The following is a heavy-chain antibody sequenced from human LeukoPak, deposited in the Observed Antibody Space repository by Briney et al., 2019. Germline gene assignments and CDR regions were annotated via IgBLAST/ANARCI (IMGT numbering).Heavy chain of an antibody. J-gene: IGHJ4*02. V-gene: IGHV3-15*01. D-gene: IGHD1-26*01. CDR1: GFTFSSYW. Sequence: GGSLRLSCAASGFTFSSYWMSWVRQAPGKGLEWVGRIKAKAHGGTIEYAAPVKGRFTISRDDSKNTLYLQMNSLKTEDTAVYYCTTDGVGVEGATYDNWGQGTLSASPQ. CDR3: TTDGVGVEGATYDN. CDR2: IKAKAHGGTI.